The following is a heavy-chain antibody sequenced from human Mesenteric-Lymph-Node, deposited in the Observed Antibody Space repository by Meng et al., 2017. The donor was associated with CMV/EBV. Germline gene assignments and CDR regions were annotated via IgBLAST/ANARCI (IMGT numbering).Heavy chain of an antibody. J-gene: IGHJ4*02. Sequence: VSGASCSNGYYYGSWIRQPPGQGLEWIGYIYDSGNTYYSPSLRHRVTISLDTSKNHFSLNLSSATATDTGVYYCARVMAAAGRGFDYWGQGTLVTVSS. CDR1: GASCSNGYYY. D-gene: IGHD6-13*01. CDR3: ARVMAAAGRGFDY. CDR2: IYDSGNT. V-gene: IGHV4-30-4*08.